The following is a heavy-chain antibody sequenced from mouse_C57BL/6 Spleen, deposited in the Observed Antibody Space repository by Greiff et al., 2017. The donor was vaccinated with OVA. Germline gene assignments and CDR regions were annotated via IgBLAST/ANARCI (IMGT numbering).Heavy chain of an antibody. D-gene: IGHD1-1*01. J-gene: IGHJ2*01. CDR2: IYPGSGST. CDR3: ARGSYYYGSSYPFDY. CDR1: GYTFTSYW. Sequence: VQLQQPGAELVKPGASVKMSCKASGYTFTSYWITWVKQRPGQGLEWIGVIYPGSGSTNYNEKFKSKATLTVDTSSSTAYMQLSSLTSEDSAVYYCARGSYYYGSSYPFDYWGQGTTLTVSS. V-gene: IGHV1-55*01.